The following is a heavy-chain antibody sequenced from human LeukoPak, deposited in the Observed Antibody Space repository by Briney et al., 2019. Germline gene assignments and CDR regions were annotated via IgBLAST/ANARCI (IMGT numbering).Heavy chain of an antibody. V-gene: IGHV4-38-2*01. Sequence: PSETLSLTCAVSGYSISSGYYWGWIRQPPGKGLEWIGSIYHSGSTYYNPSLKSRVTISVDTSKNLFSLKLSSVTAVDTAVYYCANKGKYCSSTSCPPDGAFDIWGQGTMVTVSS. CDR2: IYHSGST. D-gene: IGHD2-2*01. J-gene: IGHJ3*02. CDR1: GYSISSGYY. CDR3: ANKGKYCSSTSCPPDGAFDI.